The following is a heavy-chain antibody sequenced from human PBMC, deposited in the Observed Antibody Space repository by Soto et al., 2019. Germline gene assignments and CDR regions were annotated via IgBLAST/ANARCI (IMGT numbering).Heavy chain of an antibody. CDR2: IGTAGDT. CDR3: ARAERQYCSGDSCHADAFNI. J-gene: IGHJ3*02. Sequence: GGSLRLSWAASGFTFSTYEMHWVHQATGKGLECISAIGTAGDTYYPGSVKGRFTISRENAKNSLHLQMNSLRAGDTAVYYCARAERQYCSGDSCHADAFNIWRQRTMVTVS. D-gene: IGHD2-15*01. V-gene: IGHV3-13*01. CDR1: GFTFSTYE.